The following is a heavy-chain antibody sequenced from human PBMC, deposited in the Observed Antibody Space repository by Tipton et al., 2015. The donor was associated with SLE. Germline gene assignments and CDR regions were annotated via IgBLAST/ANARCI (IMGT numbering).Heavy chain of an antibody. D-gene: IGHD3-3*01. CDR2: IYYTGNT. CDR3: ARQEWVTKPNCFDP. V-gene: IGHV4-59*08. J-gene: IGHJ5*02. CDR1: GGSISNYY. Sequence: TLSLTCTVSGGSISNYYWNWIRQPPGKGLEWIGHIYYTGNTNYNPSLESRVTISVDTSKNQFSLKLSSVTAADTAVYYCARQEWVTKPNCFDPWGQGILVTVSS.